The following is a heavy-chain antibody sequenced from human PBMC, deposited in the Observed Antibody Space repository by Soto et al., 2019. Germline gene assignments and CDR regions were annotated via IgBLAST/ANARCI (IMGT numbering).Heavy chain of an antibody. Sequence: QVQLEQSGPEVKMPGSSVKVSCKASGDTFNSYTINWVRQAPGPELQWMGRTIPILAMSNYALKFQVRVTSTADKSTTTAYMELSRLRSDDTAVYYCEAIYGKGSRAFDYCGQGTLVTVSS. J-gene: IGHJ4*02. CDR1: GDTFNSYT. CDR2: TIPILAMS. V-gene: IGHV1-69*02. D-gene: IGHD3-10*01. CDR3: EAIYGKGSRAFDY.